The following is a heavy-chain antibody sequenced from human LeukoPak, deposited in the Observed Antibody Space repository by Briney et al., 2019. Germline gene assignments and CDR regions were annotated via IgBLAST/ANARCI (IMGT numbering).Heavy chain of an antibody. V-gene: IGHV3-30*02. D-gene: IGHD6-19*01. CDR2: IRHDGSYQ. CDR3: AKNRDSSDYPRDFDY. Sequence: QPGGSLRLSGVASRFTFSSYGMHWVRQTPGKGLEWVAFIRHDGSYQQYADSVKGRFTVSRDNSKDTVYLQMNSLRTEDTAVYYCAKNRDSSDYPRDFDYWGQGTLVTVSS. CDR1: RFTFSSYG. J-gene: IGHJ4*02.